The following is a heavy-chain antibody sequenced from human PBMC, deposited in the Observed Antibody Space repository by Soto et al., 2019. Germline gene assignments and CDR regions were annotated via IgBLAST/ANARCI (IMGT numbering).Heavy chain of an antibody. J-gene: IGHJ3*02. V-gene: IGHV1-24*01. D-gene: IGHD3-22*01. CDR3: ATGARAAYYYDSSGGPKNDAFDI. CDR1: GYTLTDLS. CDR2: FDPEDGET. Sequence: GASVKVSCKVSGYTLTDLSMHWVRQAPGKGLEWMGGFDPEDGETIYAQKFQGRVTMTEDTSTDTAYMELSSLRSEDTAVYYCATGARAAYYYDSSGGPKNDAFDIWGQGTMVTVSS.